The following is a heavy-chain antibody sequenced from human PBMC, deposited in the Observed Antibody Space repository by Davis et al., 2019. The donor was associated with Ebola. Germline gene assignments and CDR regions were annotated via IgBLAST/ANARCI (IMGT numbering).Heavy chain of an antibody. V-gene: IGHV3-73*01. CDR3: TKDYGGTSDY. D-gene: IGHD4-23*01. Sequence: GGPLRLSCAASGITFTATAMHWVRQASGKGLEWIGRIRSKANSYATAYAASIKGRFTISRDDSKNTAYLQMNSLKTEDTAVYYCTKDYGGTSDYWGQGTLVTVSS. CDR1: GITFTATA. CDR2: IRSKANSYAT. J-gene: IGHJ4*02.